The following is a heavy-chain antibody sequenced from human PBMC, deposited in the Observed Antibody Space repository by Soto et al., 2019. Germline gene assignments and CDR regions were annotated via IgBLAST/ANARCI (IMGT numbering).Heavy chain of an antibody. Sequence: GESLKISCAASGFTFSSYAMSWVRQAPGKGLEWVSAISGSGGSTYYADSVKGRFTISRDNSKNTLYLQMNSLRAEDTAVYYCAKDRKGFSSSWYFDYWGQGTLVTVSS. J-gene: IGHJ4*02. D-gene: IGHD6-13*01. V-gene: IGHV3-23*01. CDR3: AKDRKGFSSSWYFDY. CDR1: GFTFSSYA. CDR2: ISGSGGST.